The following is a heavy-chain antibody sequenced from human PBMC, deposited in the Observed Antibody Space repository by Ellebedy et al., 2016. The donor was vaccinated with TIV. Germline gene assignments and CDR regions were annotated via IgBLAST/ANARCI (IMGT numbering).Heavy chain of an antibody. Sequence: SETLSLXXTVSGGSISSYYGSWIRQPPGKGLEWIGYIYYSGSTNYNPSLKSRVTISVDTSKNQFSLKLSSVTAADTAVYYCARAISSSWYRGRFNPWGQGTLVTVSS. CDR3: ARAISSSWYRGRFNP. CDR2: IYYSGST. V-gene: IGHV4-59*13. D-gene: IGHD6-13*01. CDR1: GGSISSYY. J-gene: IGHJ5*02.